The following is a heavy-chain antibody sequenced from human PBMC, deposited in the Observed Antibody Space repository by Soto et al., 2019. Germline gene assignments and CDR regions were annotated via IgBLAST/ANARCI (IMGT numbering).Heavy chain of an antibody. CDR2: IIPIFGTA. V-gene: IGHV1-69*12. J-gene: IGHJ6*02. D-gene: IGHD1-7*01. Sequence: QVQLVQSGAEVKKPGSSVKVSCKASGGTFSSYAISWVRQAPGRGLEWMGGIIPIFGTANYAQKFQGRVTITADESTSTAYMELSSLRSEDTAVYYCASHGITGTWVYYYGMDVWGQGTTVTVSS. CDR1: GGTFSSYA. CDR3: ASHGITGTWVYYYGMDV.